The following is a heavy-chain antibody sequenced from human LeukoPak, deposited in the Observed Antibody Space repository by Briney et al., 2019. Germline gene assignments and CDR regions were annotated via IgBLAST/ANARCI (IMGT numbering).Heavy chain of an antibody. CDR1: GGSISSGSYY. V-gene: IGHV4-61*02. Sequence: SETLSLTCTVSGGSISSGSYYWSWIRQPAGKGLEWIGRIYTSGSTNYNPSLKSRVTISVDTSKNQFSLKLSSVTAADTAVYYCARDSVAGTRAGGYYYYGMDVWGQGTTVTVPS. D-gene: IGHD6-19*01. J-gene: IGHJ6*02. CDR2: IYTSGST. CDR3: ARDSVAGTRAGGYYYYGMDV.